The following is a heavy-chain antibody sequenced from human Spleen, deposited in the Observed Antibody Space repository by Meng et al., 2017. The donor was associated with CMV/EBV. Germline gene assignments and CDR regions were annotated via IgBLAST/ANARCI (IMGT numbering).Heavy chain of an antibody. CDR1: GGPFSDYT. CDR2: IIPILGIA. Sequence: SCKTSGGPFSDYTISWVRQAPGQGLEWMGKIIPILGIANYAQELQGRVTMTRDTSTSTVYMELSSLRSEDTAVYYCARVTGDLVDFDYWGQGTLVTVSS. D-gene: IGHD7-27*01. CDR3: ARVTGDLVDFDY. J-gene: IGHJ4*02. V-gene: IGHV1-69*02.